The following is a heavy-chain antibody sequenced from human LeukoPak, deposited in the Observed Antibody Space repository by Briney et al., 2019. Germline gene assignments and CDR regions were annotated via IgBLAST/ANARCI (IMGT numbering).Heavy chain of an antibody. D-gene: IGHD3-22*01. CDR2: IYYSGST. J-gene: IGHJ4*02. Sequence: SETLSLTCTVSGGSISSYYWSWIRQPREKGLEWIGYIYYSGSTNYNPSLKSRVTISVDTSKNQFSLKLRSVTAADTAVYYCARVTGYMIGDYFDYWGQGTLVTVSS. CDR3: ARVTGYMIGDYFDY. V-gene: IGHV4-59*01. CDR1: GGSISSYY.